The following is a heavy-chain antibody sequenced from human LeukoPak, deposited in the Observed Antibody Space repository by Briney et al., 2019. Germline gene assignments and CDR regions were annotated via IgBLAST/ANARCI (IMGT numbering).Heavy chain of an antibody. J-gene: IGHJ5*02. CDR3: ARRLGYCSSTSCYNTFFWFDP. D-gene: IGHD2-2*02. CDR1: GYSFTSYW. V-gene: IGHV5-51*01. CDR2: IYPGDSDT. Sequence: GESLKISCKGSGYSFTSYWIGWVRQMPGKGLEWMGIIYPGDSDTRYSPSFQGQVTISADKSISTAYLQWSSLKASDTAMYYCARRLGYCSSTSCYNTFFWFDPWGQGTLVTVSS.